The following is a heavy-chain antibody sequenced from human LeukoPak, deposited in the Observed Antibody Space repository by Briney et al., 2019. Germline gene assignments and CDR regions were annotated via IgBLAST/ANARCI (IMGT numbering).Heavy chain of an antibody. CDR1: GGSISSSSYY. Sequence: PSETLSFTCIVSGGSISSSSYYWSWIRPSNGKGLEWIGRIYTSGSTNYNPSLKSRVTISVDTSKNQFSLKLSSVTAADTAVYYCARERYWFDPWGQGTLVTVSS. J-gene: IGHJ5*02. V-gene: IGHV4-61*02. CDR2: IYTSGST. CDR3: ARERYWFDP.